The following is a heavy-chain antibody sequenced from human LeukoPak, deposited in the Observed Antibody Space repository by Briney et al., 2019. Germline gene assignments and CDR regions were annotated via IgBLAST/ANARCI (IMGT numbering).Heavy chain of an antibody. CDR2: IYSGGST. D-gene: IGHD1-26*01. J-gene: IGHJ3*02. V-gene: IGHV3-53*01. CDR3: ARTLARASSSGSYYGAFDI. CDR1: GFTVSSNY. Sequence: GGSLRLSCAASGFTVSSNYMSWVRQAPGKGLEWVSVIYSGGSTYYADSVKGRFTTSRDNSKNTLYLQMNSLRAEDTAVYYCARTLARASSSGSYYGAFDIWGQGTMVTVSS.